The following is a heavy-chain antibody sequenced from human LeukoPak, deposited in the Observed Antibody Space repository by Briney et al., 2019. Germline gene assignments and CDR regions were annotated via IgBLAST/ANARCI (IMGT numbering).Heavy chain of an antibody. D-gene: IGHD3-16*01. J-gene: IGHJ3*02. CDR2: IYYSGST. Sequence: PSETLSLTCTVSGGSISSYYWSWIRQPAGKGLEWIGYIYYSGSTNYNPSLKSRVTISVDTSKNQFSLKLSSVTAADTAVYYCARYDYVWGSYNAFDIWGQGTMVTVSS. V-gene: IGHV4-59*01. CDR3: ARYDYVWGSYNAFDI. CDR1: GGSISSYY.